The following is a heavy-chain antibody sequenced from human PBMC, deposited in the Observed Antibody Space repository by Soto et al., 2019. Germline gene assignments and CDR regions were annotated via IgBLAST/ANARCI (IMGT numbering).Heavy chain of an antibody. CDR3: ARDRKAAAGFYYYMDV. CDR1: GYTFTSYA. D-gene: IGHD6-13*01. Sequence: QVQLVQSGAEVKKPGASVKVSCKASGYTFTSYAMHWVRQAPGQRLEWMGWINAGNGNTKYSQKFQGRVTITRDTSARTAYMELSSLRSEDTAVYYCARDRKAAAGFYYYMDVWGKGTTVTVSS. J-gene: IGHJ6*03. V-gene: IGHV1-3*01. CDR2: INAGNGNT.